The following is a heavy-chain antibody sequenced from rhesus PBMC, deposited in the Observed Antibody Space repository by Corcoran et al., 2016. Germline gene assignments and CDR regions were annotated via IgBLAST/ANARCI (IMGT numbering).Heavy chain of an antibody. J-gene: IGHJ4*01. CDR2: IYGSSGST. V-gene: IGHV4S7*01. Sequence: QVQLQESGPGLVKPSETLSLTCAVSGGPISDSYYWNWIRQPPGKGLEWIGNIYGSSGSTYYNPSLKSRVTISKDTSKNQFSLKLSSVTAADTAVYYCARVVPGVGVINYWGQGVLVTVSS. D-gene: IGHD3-22*01. CDR3: ARVVPGVGVINY. CDR1: GGPISDSYY.